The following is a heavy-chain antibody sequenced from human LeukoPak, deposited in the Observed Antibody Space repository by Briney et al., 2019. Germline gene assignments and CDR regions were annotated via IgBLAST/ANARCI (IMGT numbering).Heavy chain of an antibody. CDR3: AKKNRLVDAAANWFDP. Sequence: QSGGSLRLSCAASGFTFSSYAMSWVRQAPGKGLEWVSAISGSGGSTYYADSVKGRFTISRDNSKNTLYLQMNSLRAEDTAVYYCAKKNRLVDAAANWFDPWGQGTLVTVSS. J-gene: IGHJ5*02. D-gene: IGHD1-14*01. CDR2: ISGSGGST. CDR1: GFTFSSYA. V-gene: IGHV3-23*01.